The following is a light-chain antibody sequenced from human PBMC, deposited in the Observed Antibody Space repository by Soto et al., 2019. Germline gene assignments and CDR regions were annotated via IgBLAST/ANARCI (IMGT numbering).Light chain of an antibody. CDR1: QSVTSNY. CDR2: DAS. Sequence: EIVLTQSPGTLSLSPGERATLSCRASQSVTSNYLAWHQQKPGQAPRLLIYDASTRATGIPDRFSGSGSGTDFPLTISRLEPEDFEVYYCQQYGSPPSPFAPGTKVDIK. CDR3: QQYGSPPSP. V-gene: IGKV3-20*01. J-gene: IGKJ3*01.